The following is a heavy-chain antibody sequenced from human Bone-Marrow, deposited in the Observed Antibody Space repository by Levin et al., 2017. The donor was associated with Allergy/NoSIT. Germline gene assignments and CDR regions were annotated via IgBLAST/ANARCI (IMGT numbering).Heavy chain of an antibody. Sequence: GESLKISCKASGYTFTGYYIHWVRQAPGQGLEWMGWINPYAGGTNYAQKFQGRVTMTRDTSIHTVHMELTRLTSDDTAIYYCARDTPDNSGPESFDYWGQGALVTVSS. D-gene: IGHD6-19*01. J-gene: IGHJ4*02. CDR1: GYTFTGYY. CDR2: INPYAGGT. V-gene: IGHV1-2*02. CDR3: ARDTPDNSGPESFDY.